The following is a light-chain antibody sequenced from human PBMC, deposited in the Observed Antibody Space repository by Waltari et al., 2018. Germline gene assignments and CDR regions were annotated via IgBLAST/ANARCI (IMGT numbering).Light chain of an antibody. Sequence: QSALTQPASVSGSPGQSITISCTGTSNDVGVYNYVSWYQHLPGKAPKLIIYDVSRWPSGVSNRFSGSKSGHTASLTSSGLQAEDEADYYCSSYTNTNTLVFGGGTKVTVL. J-gene: IGLJ2*01. CDR1: SNDVGVYNY. V-gene: IGLV2-14*03. CDR3: SSYTNTNTLV. CDR2: DVS.